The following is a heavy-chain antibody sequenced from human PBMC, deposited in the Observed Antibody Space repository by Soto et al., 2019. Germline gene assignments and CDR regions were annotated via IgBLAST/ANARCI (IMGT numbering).Heavy chain of an antibody. D-gene: IGHD1-26*01. Sequence: GASVKVSCKVSGYTLTELSMHWVRQAPGKGLERMGGFDPEDGETIYAQKFQGRVTMTEDTSTDTAYMELRSLRSEETAVYYCGTDPGPGGWEFIGDALEMSGQGTKV. CDR2: FDPEDGET. V-gene: IGHV1-24*01. CDR3: GTDPGPGGWEFIGDALEM. J-gene: IGHJ3*02. CDR1: GYTLTELS.